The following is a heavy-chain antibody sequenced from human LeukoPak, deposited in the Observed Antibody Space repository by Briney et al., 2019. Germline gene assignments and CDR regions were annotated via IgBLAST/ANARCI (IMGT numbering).Heavy chain of an antibody. V-gene: IGHV3-48*01. Sequence: GGSLRLSCAASGFTFSSYSMNWVRQAPGKGLEWVSYISSSSSTIYYADSVKGRFTISRDNAKNSLYLQMNSLRAEDTAVYYCARDRSMYSSSSFWLGAFDIWGQGTMVTVSS. CDR3: ARDRSMYSSSSFWLGAFDI. D-gene: IGHD6-6*01. CDR1: GFTFSSYS. J-gene: IGHJ3*02. CDR2: ISSSSSTI.